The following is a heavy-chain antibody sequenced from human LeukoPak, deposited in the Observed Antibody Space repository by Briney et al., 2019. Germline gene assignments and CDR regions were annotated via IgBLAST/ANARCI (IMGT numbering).Heavy chain of an antibody. Sequence: GGSLRFSCAASWFTFSGSAMHWVRQASRKGLEWVGGIRSKANSYATEYAASVKGRFTISRDDSKNTAYLQMNNLKTEDTAVYYCTVGGYRYGLDAFDIWGQGTMVTVSS. CDR3: TVGGYRYGLDAFDI. CDR1: WFTFSGSA. D-gene: IGHD5-18*01. V-gene: IGHV3-73*01. J-gene: IGHJ3*02. CDR2: IRSKANSYAT.